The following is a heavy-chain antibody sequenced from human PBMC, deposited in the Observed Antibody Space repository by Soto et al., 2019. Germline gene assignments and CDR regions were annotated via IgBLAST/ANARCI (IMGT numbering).Heavy chain of an antibody. J-gene: IGHJ5*02. CDR3: ASASEVVSFWGTYRYDWFDL. CDR2: ISGSSSYI. Sequence: EVQLVESGEGLVKPGGSLRLSCAASGFTFSSYTMNWVRQAPGKGLEWVSSISGSSSYIYYADSVKDRFTISRDNAKNSLFLQIGCLRAADLAVYYCASASEVVSFWGTYRYDWFDLCCQGTLVTVSS. CDR1: GFTFSSYT. D-gene: IGHD3-16*02. V-gene: IGHV3-21*04.